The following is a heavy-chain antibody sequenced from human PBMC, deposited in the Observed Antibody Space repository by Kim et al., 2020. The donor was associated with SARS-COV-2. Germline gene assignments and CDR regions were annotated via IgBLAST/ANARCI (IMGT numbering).Heavy chain of an antibody. CDR3: AKERVGSGGGGNHEC. D-gene: IGHD6-25*01. V-gene: IGHV3-23*01. Sequence: GGSLRLSCTASGFTFSNSGMPWVRQTPGKGKEWVSAIGVSGSPFYPDSVRGRFIISRDNSENTLYLQLNSLRVEDTTIYYCAKERVGSGGGGNHECWGRG. J-gene: IGHJ1*01. CDR2: IGVSGSP. CDR1: GFTFSNSG.